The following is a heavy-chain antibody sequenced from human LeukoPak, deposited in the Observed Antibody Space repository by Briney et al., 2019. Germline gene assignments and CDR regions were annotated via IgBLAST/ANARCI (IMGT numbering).Heavy chain of an antibody. CDR1: GGSISSYY. V-gene: IGHV4-4*07. Sequence: SETLSLTCTVSGGSISSYYWSWIRQPAGKGLEWIGRIYTSGSTNYNPSLKSRLTMSVDTSKNQFSPNLTSVTAADTAVYYCARGDKPGQGFDYWGQGTLVTVSS. CDR2: IYTSGST. J-gene: IGHJ4*02. CDR3: ARGDKPGQGFDY. D-gene: IGHD2-15*01.